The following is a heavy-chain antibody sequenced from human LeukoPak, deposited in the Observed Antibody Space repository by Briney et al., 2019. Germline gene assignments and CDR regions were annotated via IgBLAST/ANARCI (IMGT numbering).Heavy chain of an antibody. Sequence: SETLSLTCAVYGGSFSGYYWSWIRQPPGKGLEWIGEINHSGSTNYNPSLKSRVTISVDTSKNQFSLKLSSVTAADTAVYYCARIGYYGSGSYYNGYYYYMDVWGKGTTVTVSS. J-gene: IGHJ6*03. D-gene: IGHD3-10*01. V-gene: IGHV4-34*01. CDR3: ARIGYYGSGSYYNGYYYYMDV. CDR2: INHSGST. CDR1: GGSFSGYY.